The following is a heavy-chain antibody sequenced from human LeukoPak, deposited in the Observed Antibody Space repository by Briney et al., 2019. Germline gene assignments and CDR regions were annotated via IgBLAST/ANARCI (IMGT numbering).Heavy chain of an antibody. V-gene: IGHV5-51*01. CDR3: ARLPRLYWYFDL. CDR1: GYSFTNYW. CDR2: IHPGGSDT. Sequence: GESLKISCWGSGYSFTNYWIGWVRQMPGKGLEWMGIIHPGGSDTRYSPSFQGQVTISVDKSISTAYLQWSSLKASDTAMYYCARLPRLYWYFDLWGRGTLVTVSS. J-gene: IGHJ2*01.